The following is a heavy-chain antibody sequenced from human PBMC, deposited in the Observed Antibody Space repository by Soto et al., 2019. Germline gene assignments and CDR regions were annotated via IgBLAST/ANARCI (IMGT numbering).Heavy chain of an antibody. V-gene: IGHV1-18*04. J-gene: IGHJ6*02. CDR1: GYTFTSYG. CDR3: ASEYCSSTSCYPPQYYYYGMDV. CDR2: ISAYNGNT. D-gene: IGHD2-2*01. Sequence: RASVKVSCKASGYTFTSYGISWVRQAPGQGLEWMGWISAYNGNTNYAQKLQGRVTMTTDTSTSTAYMELSSLRSEDTALYYCASEYCSSTSCYPPQYYYYGMDVWGQGITVTAP.